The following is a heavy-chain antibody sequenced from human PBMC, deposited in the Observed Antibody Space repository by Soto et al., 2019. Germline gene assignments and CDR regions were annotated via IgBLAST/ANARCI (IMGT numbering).Heavy chain of an antibody. J-gene: IGHJ4*02. CDR2: ISSSGSTI. V-gene: IGHV3-11*01. CDR3: ARRYGGTLDY. Sequence: PGGSLRLSCAASGFIFSDFYMSWIRQAPGKGLEWVSYISSSGSTIYYADSMKGRFTISRDNAKNSLSLQMNSLRAADTAVYYCARRYGGTLDYWGQGTLVTVSS. D-gene: IGHD4-17*01. CDR1: GFIFSDFY.